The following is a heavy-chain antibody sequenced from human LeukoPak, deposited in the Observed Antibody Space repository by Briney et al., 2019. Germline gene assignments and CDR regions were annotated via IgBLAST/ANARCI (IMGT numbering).Heavy chain of an antibody. CDR2: IYPGDSDT. CDR3: ARLEQGIAAFYYYYYMAV. CDR1: GYSFTSYW. V-gene: IGHV5-51*01. D-gene: IGHD6-13*01. J-gene: IGHJ6*03. Sequence: ESLKISCKGSGYSFTSYWIGWVRQMPGKGLEWMGIIYPGDSDTRYSPSFQGQVTISADKSISTAYLQWSSLKASDTAMYYCARLEQGIAAFYYYYYMAVWGKGTTVTVSS.